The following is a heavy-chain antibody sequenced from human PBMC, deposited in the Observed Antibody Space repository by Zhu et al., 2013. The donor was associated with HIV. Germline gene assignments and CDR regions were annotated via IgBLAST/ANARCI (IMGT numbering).Heavy chain of an antibody. CDR1: GGTFSSYV. V-gene: IGHV1-69*01. CDR3: ARFLYCSNTTCSEWRGY. J-gene: IGHJ4*02. Sequence: QAQVEQSGAEVKKPGSSVKVSCKASGGTFSSYVISWVRQAPGQGLEWMGGIIPISGTVNYAQKFQGRVTITADESISTAYMELSSLRSEDTAVYYCARFLYCSNTTCSEWRGYWGQGTLVTVSS. D-gene: IGHD2-2*01. CDR2: IIPISGTV.